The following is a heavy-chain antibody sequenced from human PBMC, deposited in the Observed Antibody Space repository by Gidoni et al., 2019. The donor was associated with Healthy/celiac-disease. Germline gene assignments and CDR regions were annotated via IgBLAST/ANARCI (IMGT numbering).Heavy chain of an antibody. D-gene: IGHD3-10*01. CDR1: GFTFSSYA. CDR3: ARFSMVRGVTIGMDV. J-gene: IGHJ6*02. Sequence: EVQLVESGGGLVQPGGSLRLSCAASGFTFSSYAMHWVRQAPGKGLEYVSAISSNGGSTDYANSVKGRFTISRDNSKNTLYLQMGSLRAEDMAVYYCARFSMVRGVTIGMDVWGQGTTVTVSS. CDR2: ISSNGGST. V-gene: IGHV3-64*01.